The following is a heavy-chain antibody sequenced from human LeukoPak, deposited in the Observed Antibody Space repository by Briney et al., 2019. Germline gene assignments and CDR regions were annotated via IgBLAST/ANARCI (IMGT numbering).Heavy chain of an antibody. Sequence: ASVKVSCKASGYTFTSYGISWVRQAPGQGLEWMGWISAYNGNTNYAQKLQGRVTMTTDTSTSTAYMELRSLRSDDTAVYYCARDFSNVVVTAILEYNWFDPRGQGTLVTVSS. J-gene: IGHJ5*02. CDR2: ISAYNGNT. D-gene: IGHD2-21*02. V-gene: IGHV1-18*01. CDR1: GYTFTSYG. CDR3: ARDFSNVVVTAILEYNWFDP.